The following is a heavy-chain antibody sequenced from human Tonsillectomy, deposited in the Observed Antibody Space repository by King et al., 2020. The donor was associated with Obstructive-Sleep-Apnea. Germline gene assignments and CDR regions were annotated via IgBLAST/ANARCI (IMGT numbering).Heavy chain of an antibody. J-gene: IGHJ4*02. CDR1: GFTFSSYA. CDR3: ARDGADSGFRAYYFDY. V-gene: IGHV3-30-3*01. D-gene: IGHD6-19*01. Sequence: QVQLVESGGGVVQPGRSLSLSCAASGFTFSSYAMHWVRQTPGKGLEWVAVISYEGGNKYYAVSVKGRFTISRDNSKNTLYLQMNNLRPEDTAVYYCARDGADSGFRAYYFDYWGQGTLITVSS. CDR2: ISYEGGNK.